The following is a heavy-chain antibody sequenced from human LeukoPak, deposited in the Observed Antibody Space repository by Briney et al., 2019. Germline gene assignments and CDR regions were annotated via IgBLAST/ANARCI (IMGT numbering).Heavy chain of an antibody. CDR2: ISSSSSYI. Sequence: GGSLRLSCAASGFTFSSYSMNWVRQAPGKGLEWVSSISSSSSYIYYADSVKGRFTISRDNAKNSLYLQMNSLRAEDTAVYYCARSGGSYWKIDYWGQGTLVTVSS. D-gene: IGHD1-26*01. J-gene: IGHJ4*02. CDR1: GFTFSSYS. CDR3: ARSGGSYWKIDY. V-gene: IGHV3-21*01.